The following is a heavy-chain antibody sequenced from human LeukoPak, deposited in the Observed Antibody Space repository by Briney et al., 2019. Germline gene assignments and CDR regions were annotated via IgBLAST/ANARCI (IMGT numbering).Heavy chain of an antibody. V-gene: IGHV4-31*03. CDR2: TSYGEGT. D-gene: IGHD1-26*01. CDR1: GGSVSRGGYY. CDR3: ATADWESFYFDS. J-gene: IGHJ4*02. Sequence: SETLSLTCTVSGGSVSRGGYYWNWIRQHPGKGLEWIGFTSYGEGTYYNPSLMSRITISVDRSQNQFSLKMRDVTAADTAVYFCATADWESFYFDSWGQGALVAVSS.